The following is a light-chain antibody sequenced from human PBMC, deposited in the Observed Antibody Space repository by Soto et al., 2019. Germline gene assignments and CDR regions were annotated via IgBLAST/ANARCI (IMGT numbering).Light chain of an antibody. J-gene: IGLJ3*02. CDR2: LNSDGSH. CDR3: QTWDTGIRV. V-gene: IGLV4-69*01. Sequence: QSVLTQSPSASASLGASVKLTCTLSSRHTNYAIAWHQQQPEKGPRFLMNLNSDGSHTKGDGIPDRFSGSSSGAQRYLIISSLQSEDEADYYCQTWDTGIRVFGGGTKVTVL. CDR1: SRHTNYA.